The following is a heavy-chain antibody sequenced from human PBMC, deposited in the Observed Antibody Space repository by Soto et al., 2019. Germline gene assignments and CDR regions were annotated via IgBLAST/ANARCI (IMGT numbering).Heavy chain of an antibody. CDR2: IYPGDSDT. J-gene: IGHJ4*02. D-gene: IGHD2-15*01. CDR3: GRLPRMVDTLYYFDF. CDR1: GYSFTTYW. V-gene: IGHV5-51*01. Sequence: GESLKISCHGFGYSFTTYWIGWVRQMPGKGLEWMGMIYPGDSDTRYSPSFEGQVTISADKSINTAYLQWSSLKASDTAMYYCGRLPRMVDTLYYFDFWGQGTRVTVSS.